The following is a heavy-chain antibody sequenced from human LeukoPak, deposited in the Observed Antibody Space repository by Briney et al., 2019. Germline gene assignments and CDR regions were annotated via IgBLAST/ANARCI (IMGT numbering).Heavy chain of an antibody. J-gene: IGHJ6*03. V-gene: IGHV4-34*01. D-gene: IGHD3-10*01. Sequence: SETLSLTCAVYGGSFSGYYWSWIRQPPGKGLEWIGEINHSGSTNYNPSLKSRVTISVDTSKNQFSLKLSSVTAADTAVYYCARGGVGYYGSGLNLYYMDVWGKGTTVTVSS. CDR3: ARGGVGYYGSGLNLYYMDV. CDR1: GGSFSGYY. CDR2: INHSGST.